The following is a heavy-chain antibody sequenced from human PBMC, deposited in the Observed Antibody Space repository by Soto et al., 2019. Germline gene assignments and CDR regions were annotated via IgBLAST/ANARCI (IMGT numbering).Heavy chain of an antibody. Sequence: PSETLSLTCAVYGGSFSGYYWSWIRQPPGKGLEWIGEINHSGSTNYNPSLKSRVTISVDTSKNQFSLKLSSVTAADTAVYYCASSPTYGGLDYWGQGTLVTVSS. J-gene: IGHJ4*02. V-gene: IGHV4-34*01. D-gene: IGHD4-17*01. CDR3: ASSPTYGGLDY. CDR2: INHSGST. CDR1: GGSFSGYY.